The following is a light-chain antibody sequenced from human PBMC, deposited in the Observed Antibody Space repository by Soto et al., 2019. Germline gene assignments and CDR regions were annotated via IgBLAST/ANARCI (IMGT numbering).Light chain of an antibody. V-gene: IGKV3-11*01. CDR2: DAS. CDR1: QSIFDY. J-gene: IGKJ5*01. CDR3: QQRYSWIT. Sequence: EIALTQSPATLSLSPGGRATLSCRAGQSIFDYLAWYQQKPGQAPRLLIYDASNRATGIPARFSGSGSGTDFTLTISSIEPEDSAVYYCQQRYSWITFGQGTRLEIK.